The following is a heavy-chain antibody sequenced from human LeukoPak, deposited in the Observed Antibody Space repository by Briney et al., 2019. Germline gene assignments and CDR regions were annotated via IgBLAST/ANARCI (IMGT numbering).Heavy chain of an antibody. CDR1: GGSISSYY. Sequence: TTSETLSLTCTASGGSISSYYWSWIRQPPGKGLEWIGYIYYSGSTNYNPSLKSRVTISVDTSKNKFSLKLTSVTAADTAVYYCARRLGRRFGERFYYYYDMDVWGKGTTVTISS. V-gene: IGHV4-59*12. J-gene: IGHJ6*03. D-gene: IGHD3-10*01. CDR2: IYYSGST. CDR3: ARRLGRRFGERFYYYYDMDV.